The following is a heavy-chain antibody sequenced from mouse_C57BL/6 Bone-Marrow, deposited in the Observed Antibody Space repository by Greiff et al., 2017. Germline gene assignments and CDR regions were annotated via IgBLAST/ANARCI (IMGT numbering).Heavy chain of an antibody. Sequence: VQLKESGPELVKPGASVKISCKASGYSFTGYYMHWVKQSSEKSLEWIGEINPSTGGTSYNQKFKGKATLTVDKSSSTAYMQLKSLTSEDSAVYYCARAPMFITTVVVDYWGQGTTLTVSS. CDR3: ARAPMFITTVVVDY. CDR2: INPSTGGT. V-gene: IGHV1-43*01. CDR1: GYSFTGYY. J-gene: IGHJ2*01. D-gene: IGHD1-1*01.